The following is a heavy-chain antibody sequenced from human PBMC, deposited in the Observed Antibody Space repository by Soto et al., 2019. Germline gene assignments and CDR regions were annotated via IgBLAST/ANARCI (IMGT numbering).Heavy chain of an antibody. CDR3: ARDGRCGGDCYSFDY. D-gene: IGHD2-21*02. CDR2: IYHSGRT. V-gene: IGHV4-4*02. Sequence: PSETLSLTCTVSGGSVSTTNWWSWVRQPPGKGLQWIGEIYHSGRTNYNPSLKSRVTISVDKSKNQFSLKLSSVTAADTAVYYCARDGRCGGDCYSFDYWGQGTLVTVSS. CDR1: GGSVSTTNW. J-gene: IGHJ4*02.